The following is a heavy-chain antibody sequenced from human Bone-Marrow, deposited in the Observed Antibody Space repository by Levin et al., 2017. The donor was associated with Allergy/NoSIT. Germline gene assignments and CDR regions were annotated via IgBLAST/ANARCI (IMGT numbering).Heavy chain of an antibody. V-gene: IGHV3-73*01. CDR2: IRSKANSYAT. CDR3: TRMITIFGVVTVTGWWFDP. D-gene: IGHD3-3*01. Sequence: KVSCAASGFTFSGSAMHWVRQASGKGLEWVGRIRSKANSYATAYAASVKGRFTISRDDSKNTAYLQMNSLKTEDTAVYYCTRMITIFGVVTVTGWWFDPWGQGTLVTVSS. J-gene: IGHJ5*02. CDR1: GFTFSGSA.